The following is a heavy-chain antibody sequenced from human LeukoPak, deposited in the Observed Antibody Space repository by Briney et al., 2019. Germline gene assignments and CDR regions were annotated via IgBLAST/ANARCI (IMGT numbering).Heavy chain of an antibody. CDR2: ISGSGGST. J-gene: IGHJ4*02. Sequence: GGSLRLSCAASGFTFSSYAMSWVRQAPGKGLKWVSAISGSGGSTYYADSVKGRFTISRDNSKNTLYLQMNSLRAEDTAVYYCARGRRSGWYPYYFDYWGQGTLVTVSS. V-gene: IGHV3-23*01. D-gene: IGHD6-19*01. CDR3: ARGRRSGWYPYYFDY. CDR1: GFTFSSYA.